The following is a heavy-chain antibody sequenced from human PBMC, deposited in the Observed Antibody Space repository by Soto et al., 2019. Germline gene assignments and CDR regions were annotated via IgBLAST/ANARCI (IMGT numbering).Heavy chain of an antibody. CDR3: ARDERFCPGGSCYPRWFDP. CDR2: ISYSGST. Sequence: QLQLQESGPGLVKPSETLSLTCTVSGASIGSTTYYWSWIRQPPGRGLEGIGSISYSGSTDYNPSLKSRLPISVDTPKNEFALNLDSVDAADSAMCYCARDERFCPGGSCYPRWFDPWGRGTLVTVSS. CDR1: GASIGSTTYY. V-gene: IGHV4-39*01. J-gene: IGHJ5*02. D-gene: IGHD2-15*01.